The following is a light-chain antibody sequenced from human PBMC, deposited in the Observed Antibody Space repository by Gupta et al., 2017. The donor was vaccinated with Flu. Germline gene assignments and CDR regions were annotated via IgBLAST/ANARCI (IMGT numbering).Light chain of an antibody. Sequence: QSALPQPASVSGSPEPSIPIACTGTSSDVGGYNYVAWYQPHPGKAPKLIIYDVSNRLSGVSNRFSGSKSGNTASLTISXIXGEDEAXDYCSSYTSGNTPVVFFGGGTKLTVL. J-gene: IGLJ2*01. CDR3: SSYTSGNTPVVF. CDR2: DVS. V-gene: IGLV2-14*03. CDR1: SSDVGGYNY.